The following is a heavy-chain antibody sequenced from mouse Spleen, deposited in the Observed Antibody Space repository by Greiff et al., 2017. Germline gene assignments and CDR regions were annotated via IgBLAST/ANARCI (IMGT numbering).Heavy chain of an antibody. CDR3: ARHVKGYFDV. V-gene: IGHV5-15*01. Sequence: DVMLVESGGGLVKPGGSLKLSCAASGFTFSDYGMAWVRQAPGKGPEWVAFISNLAYSIYYADTVTGRFTISRENAKNTLYLEMSGLRSEDTAMYYCARHVKGYFDVWGAGTTVTVSS. J-gene: IGHJ1*01. CDR1: GFTFSDYG. D-gene: IGHD1-3*01. CDR2: ISNLAYSI.